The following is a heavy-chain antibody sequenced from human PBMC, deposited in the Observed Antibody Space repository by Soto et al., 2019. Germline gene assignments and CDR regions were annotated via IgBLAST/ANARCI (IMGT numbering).Heavy chain of an antibody. CDR2: IWSDGSNT. V-gene: IGHV3-33*01. Sequence: QVQLVESGGGVVQPGGSLRLSCAASGFTFTAYGMHWVRQAPGKGLEWVAGIWSDGSNTYYADSVKGRLTISRDNSQDTLYLQMNSLGGEDTAIYYCAREYSHSGNNGMDVWGQGTTVTVSS. D-gene: IGHD4-4*01. J-gene: IGHJ6*02. CDR3: AREYSHSGNNGMDV. CDR1: GFTFTAYG.